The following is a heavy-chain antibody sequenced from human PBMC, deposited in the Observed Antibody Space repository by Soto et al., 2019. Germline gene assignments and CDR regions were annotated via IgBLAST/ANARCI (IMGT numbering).Heavy chain of an antibody. CDR1: GFIFSNYA. Sequence: EVQLLESGGHLVQPGGSLRLSCAASGFIFSNYAMSWVRQAPGKGLEWVSFISGSGSSTYYADSVKGRFTISRGNPKNTLYLQMNSRRAEDAAVYYCVREASSSGLHLDHWGRGTLVTVSS. CDR3: VREASSSGLHLDH. V-gene: IGHV3-23*01. D-gene: IGHD6-6*01. J-gene: IGHJ4*02. CDR2: ISGSGSST.